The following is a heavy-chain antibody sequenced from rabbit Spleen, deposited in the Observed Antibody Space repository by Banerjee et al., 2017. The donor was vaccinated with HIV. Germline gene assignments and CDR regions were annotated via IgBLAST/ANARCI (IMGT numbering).Heavy chain of an antibody. CDR1: GVDFSSYYY. J-gene: IGHJ4*01. Sequence: QQQLEESGGGLVKPGGTLTLTCKASGVDFSSYYYMCWVRQAPGKGLELIACIYTSSGNTWYASWVHGRFTISINTSLHTVDLKMTSLTAADTATYFCARALATMTLVITGYYLSLWGPGTLVTVS. CDR2: IYTSSGNT. V-gene: IGHV1S43*01. CDR3: ARALATMTLVITGYYLSL. D-gene: IGHD2-1*01.